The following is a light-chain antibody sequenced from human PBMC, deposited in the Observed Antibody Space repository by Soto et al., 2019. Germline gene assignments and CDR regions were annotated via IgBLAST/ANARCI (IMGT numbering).Light chain of an antibody. CDR3: SSYTTSSTLV. CDR1: SSDVGYYNR. V-gene: IGLV2-18*02. CDR2: EVS. Sequence: QAVVTQPPSVSGSPGQSVTISCTGTSSDVGYYNRVSWYQQPPGTAPKLMVFEVSNRPSGVPDRFSGSKSGNTASLTISGLQAEDEADYYCSSYTTSSTLVFGGGTKVTVL. J-gene: IGLJ2*01.